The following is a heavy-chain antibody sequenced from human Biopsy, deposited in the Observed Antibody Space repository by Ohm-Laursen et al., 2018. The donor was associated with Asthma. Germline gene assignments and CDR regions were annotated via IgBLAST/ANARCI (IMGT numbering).Heavy chain of an antibody. CDR3: VRGSSSWHHGPFHYYYGLDV. D-gene: IGHD6-13*01. V-gene: IGHV4-39*01. CDR2: IYYSGTT. CDR1: SGSGGYMRSGNYY. J-gene: IGHJ6*02. Sequence: PSQTLSLTWSLSSGSGGYMRSGNYYWGWIRQPPGKGLEWIGSIYYSGTTYYNPSLESRVTVSADTSKIQFSLKLTSVTAADTAVYYCVRGSSSWHHGPFHYYYGLDVWGQGTTATVSS.